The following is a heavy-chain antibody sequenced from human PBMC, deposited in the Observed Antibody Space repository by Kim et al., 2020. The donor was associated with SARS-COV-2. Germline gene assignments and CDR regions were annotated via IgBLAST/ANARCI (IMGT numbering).Heavy chain of an antibody. D-gene: IGHD2-21*02. CDR3: ARPKNVVTATGWLYYGMDV. J-gene: IGHJ6*02. CDR1: GYTFTSYA. CDR2: IIAGNGNT. Sequence: ASVKVSCKASGYTFTSYAMHWVRQAPGQRLEWMGWIIAGNGNTKYSQKFQGRVTITRDTSASTAYMELSNLRSEDATVYYCARPKNVVTATGWLYYGMDVWGQGTTVTVSS. V-gene: IGHV1-3*01.